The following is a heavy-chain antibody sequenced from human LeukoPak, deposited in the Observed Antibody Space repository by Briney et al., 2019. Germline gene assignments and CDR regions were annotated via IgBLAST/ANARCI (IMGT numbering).Heavy chain of an antibody. J-gene: IGHJ5*02. V-gene: IGHV4-39*02. D-gene: IGHD4-17*01. CDR2: IYYSGST. CDR1: GGSISSSSYY. CDR3: AREALRPSRWFDP. Sequence: SETLSLTCTVSGGSISSSSYYWGWIRQPPGKGLEWIGSIYYSGSTYYNPSLKSRVTISVDTSKNQFSLKLSSVTAADTAVYYCAREALRPSRWFDPWGQGTLVTVSS.